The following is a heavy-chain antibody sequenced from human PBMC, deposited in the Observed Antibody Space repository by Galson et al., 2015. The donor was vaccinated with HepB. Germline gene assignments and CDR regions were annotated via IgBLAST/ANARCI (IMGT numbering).Heavy chain of an antibody. CDR1: GFTFSSYW. Sequence: SLRLSCAASGFTFSSYWMSWVRQAPGKGLEWVANIRPDGSEKHYVDSVKGRFTLSRDNAQNSLWLQMNSLGVEDTAVYYCARDLLVVGGREDYWGQGTLVTVSS. CDR3: ARDLLVVGGREDY. D-gene: IGHD2-8*02. CDR2: IRPDGSEK. V-gene: IGHV3-7*03. J-gene: IGHJ4*02.